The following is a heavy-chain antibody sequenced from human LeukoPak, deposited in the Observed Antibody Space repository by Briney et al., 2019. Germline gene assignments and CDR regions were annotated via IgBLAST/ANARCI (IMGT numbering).Heavy chain of an antibody. CDR1: GGSISSSSYY. CDR2: IYYSGST. Sequence: KPSETLSLTCTVSGGSISSSSYYWGWIRQPPGKGLEWIGTIYYSGSTYYNPSLKSRVTISVDTSKNQFSLRLSSVTAADTAVYYCAAGSSSWIFTWFDPWGQGTLVTVSS. CDR3: AAGSSSWIFTWFDP. J-gene: IGHJ5*02. V-gene: IGHV4-39*01. D-gene: IGHD6-13*01.